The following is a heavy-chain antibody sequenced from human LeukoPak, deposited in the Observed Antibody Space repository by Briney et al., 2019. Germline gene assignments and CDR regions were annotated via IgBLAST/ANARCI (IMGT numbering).Heavy chain of an antibody. CDR2: IRSKADGRAT. J-gene: IGHJ4*02. CDR3: VRDRPIDY. Sequence: PGGSLRLSCTTSGFTFGDYAMAWFRQAPGQGLEWVGFIRSKADGRATAYAASVRGRFIISRDDSNSVAYLQMNSLKTEDTAVYYCVRDRPIDYWGQGILVTVSS. V-gene: IGHV3-49*03. CDR1: GFTFGDYA.